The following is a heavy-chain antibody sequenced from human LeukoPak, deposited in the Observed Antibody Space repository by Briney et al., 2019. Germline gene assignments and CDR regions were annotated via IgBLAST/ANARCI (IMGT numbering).Heavy chain of an antibody. D-gene: IGHD3-22*01. CDR3: AKDMIVVVDAFDI. CDR2: ISGSGGST. Sequence: PGGSLRLSCAASGFTFSSYAMSWVRQAPGKGLEWVSIISGSGGSTYYADSVKGRFTISRDNSKNTLYLQMNSLRAEDTAVYYCAKDMIVVVDAFDIWGQGTMVTVSS. J-gene: IGHJ3*02. V-gene: IGHV3-23*01. CDR1: GFTFSSYA.